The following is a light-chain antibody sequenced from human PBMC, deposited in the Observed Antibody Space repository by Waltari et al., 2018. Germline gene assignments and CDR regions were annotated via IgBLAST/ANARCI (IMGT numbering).Light chain of an antibody. Sequence: QSVLTQPPSASGTPGQRVTISCSGSSSNIGANVVNWYQHLPGKAPTLRIYRSDQRHSGVPDRFSGAKSGTIASLAISGLQSADEGDYYCAAWDDSLHGHWVFGGGTKVTVL. CDR3: AAWDDSLHGHWV. V-gene: IGLV1-44*01. CDR2: RSD. CDR1: SSNIGANV. J-gene: IGLJ3*02.